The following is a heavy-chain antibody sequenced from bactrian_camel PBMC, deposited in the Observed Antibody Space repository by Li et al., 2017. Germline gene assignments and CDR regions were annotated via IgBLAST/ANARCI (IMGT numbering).Heavy chain of an antibody. CDR1: GDIRSRDC. D-gene: IGHD6*01. V-gene: IGHV3S1*01. CDR3: AASTPIPFPACCSSDYPTPAEYSE. Sequence: HVQLVESGGGSVQAGGSLRLSCAASGDIRSRDCMGWFRQAPGREREGVATIAGGGRLILYADSVKGRFTISHGKEKNTLDLQMNNLITDDTAMYYCAASTPIPFPACCSSDYPTPAEYSEWGQGTQVTVS. J-gene: IGHJ4*01. CDR2: IAGGGRLI.